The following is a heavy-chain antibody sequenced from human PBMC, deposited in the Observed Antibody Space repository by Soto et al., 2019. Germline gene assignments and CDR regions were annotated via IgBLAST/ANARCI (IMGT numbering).Heavy chain of an antibody. D-gene: IGHD3-3*01. CDR3: ARGGGVGVAGSAAFDM. CDR2: INPATGAA. CDR1: GYPVTAYY. Sequence: QLHLVQSGAVVKKPGASVTGSCSASGYPVTAYYMHWVRQAPGRGLAWMGGINPATGAAKYAQTFQGMVTMTRDPSTSKVFMELSGLTSEATAVFYCARGGGVGVAGSAAFDMWGQGTLVTVSS. J-gene: IGHJ3*02. V-gene: IGHV1-2*02.